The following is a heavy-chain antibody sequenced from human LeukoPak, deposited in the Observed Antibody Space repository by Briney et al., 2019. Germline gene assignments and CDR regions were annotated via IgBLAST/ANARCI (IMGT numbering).Heavy chain of an antibody. CDR2: IYSSGST. D-gene: IGHD2-15*01. J-gene: IGHJ4*02. Sequence: SEILSLTCSVSGGSITNYYWSWIRQPPGKGLEWIGYIYSSGSTNYNPSLKSRVTISVDTSKNQFSLKLSSVTAADTAVYYCARVLGSGYSDYWGQGTLVTVSS. CDR1: GGSITNYY. V-gene: IGHV4-59*13. CDR3: ARVLGSGYSDY.